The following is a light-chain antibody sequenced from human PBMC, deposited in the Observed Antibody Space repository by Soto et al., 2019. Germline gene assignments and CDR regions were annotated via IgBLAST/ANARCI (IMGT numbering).Light chain of an antibody. Sequence: DIQMTQSPSTLSASVGDRVTITCRASQSISSWLAWYQQKPGKAPKLLIYDASSLESGVPSRFSGSGSGTEFTLTISSLQPDDFATYYCQQYNSYSPWPFGQGTKLEIK. CDR1: QSISSW. CDR2: DAS. CDR3: QQYNSYSPWP. V-gene: IGKV1-5*01. J-gene: IGKJ1*01.